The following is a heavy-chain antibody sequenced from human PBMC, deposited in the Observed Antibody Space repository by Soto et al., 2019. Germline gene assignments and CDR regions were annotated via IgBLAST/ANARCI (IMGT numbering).Heavy chain of an antibody. CDR1: GLTFNTYS. V-gene: IGHV3-23*01. D-gene: IGHD6-13*01. CDR3: ATVDGLSALGTWGKFHH. Sequence: EVQLLESGGGLVQPGGSLRLSCVASGLTFNTYSMSWVRQAPGQGLEWVSGISGTGDNTYYADSVQGRFTISRDNSKSTVFLQLNSLRAEDTAVYYCATVDGLSALGTWGKFHHWGQGTLVT. J-gene: IGHJ1*01. CDR2: ISGTGDNT.